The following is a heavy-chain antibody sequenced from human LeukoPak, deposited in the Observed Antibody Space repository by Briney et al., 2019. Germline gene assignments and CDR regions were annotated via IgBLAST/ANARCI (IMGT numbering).Heavy chain of an antibody. CDR2: INTNTGNP. Sequence: ASVKVSCKASGYTFTNYYKHWVRQAPGQGLEWMGWINTNTGNPTYAQGFTGRFVFSLDTSVSTAYLQISSLKAEDTAVYYCARDRSRITIFGVVISADAFDIWGQGTMVTVSS. CDR1: GYTFTNYY. J-gene: IGHJ3*02. V-gene: IGHV7-4-1*02. D-gene: IGHD3-3*01. CDR3: ARDRSRITIFGVVISADAFDI.